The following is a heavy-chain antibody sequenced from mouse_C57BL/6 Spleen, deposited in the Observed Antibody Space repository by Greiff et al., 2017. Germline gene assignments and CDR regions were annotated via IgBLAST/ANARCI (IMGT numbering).Heavy chain of an antibody. J-gene: IGHJ1*03. V-gene: IGHV3-6*01. D-gene: IGHD2-12*01. CDR1: GYSITSGYY. Sequence: EVQRVESGPGLVKPSQSLSLTCSVTGYSITSGYYWNWIRQFPGNKLEWMGYISYDGSNNYNPSLKNRISITRDTSKNQFFLKLNSVTTEDTATYYCARDQDYSHWYFDVWGTGTTVTVSS. CDR3: ARDQDYSHWYFDV. CDR2: ISYDGSN.